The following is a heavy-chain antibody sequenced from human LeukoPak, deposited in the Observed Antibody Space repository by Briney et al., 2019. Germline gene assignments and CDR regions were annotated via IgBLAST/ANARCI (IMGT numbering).Heavy chain of an antibody. Sequence: GESLRLSCVASGFTFNNYAMSWVRQAPGKGLEWVSAISGSRGDTYYAASVQGRFTISRDNSRNTLYLQMNSLRAEDTALYYCAKDRRFPDDVLDLWGQGTLVTVSS. V-gene: IGHV3-23*01. CDR3: AKDRRFPDDVLDL. CDR2: ISGSRGDT. D-gene: IGHD2-21*01. J-gene: IGHJ3*01. CDR1: GFTFNNYA.